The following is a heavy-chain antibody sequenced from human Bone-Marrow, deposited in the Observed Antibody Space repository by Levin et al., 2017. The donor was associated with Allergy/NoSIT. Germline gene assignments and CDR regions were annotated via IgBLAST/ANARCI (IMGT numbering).Heavy chain of an antibody. CDR2: ISSTSSYI. V-gene: IGHV3-21*01. D-gene: IGHD3-22*01. Sequence: GESLKISCAASGFSFSSYTMNWVRQAPGKGLEWVSSISSTSSYIFYADSVKGRFTISRDNADNSLSLQMNSLRAEDTALYYCARDIESWGSSGYSYWGRGTLVTVSS. J-gene: IGHJ1*01. CDR1: GFSFSSYT. CDR3: ARDIESWGSSGYSY.